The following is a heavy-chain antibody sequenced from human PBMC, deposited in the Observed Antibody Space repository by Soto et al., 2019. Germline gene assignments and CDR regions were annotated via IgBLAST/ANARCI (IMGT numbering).Heavy chain of an antibody. CDR2: TIPLVGTT. V-gene: IGHV1-69*01. J-gene: IGHJ4*02. CDR1: GGTFNTYG. D-gene: IGHD6-19*01. Sequence: QVHLVQSGAEVKKPGSSVNVSCRASGGTFNTYGFNWVRQAPGQGLEWMGGTIPLVGTTTYAHNFLGRVTFTADQSPKTAYMEMISLTSEDTAVYFCARGGELAGWMPFDSWGQGTLVTVSS. CDR3: ARGGELAGWMPFDS.